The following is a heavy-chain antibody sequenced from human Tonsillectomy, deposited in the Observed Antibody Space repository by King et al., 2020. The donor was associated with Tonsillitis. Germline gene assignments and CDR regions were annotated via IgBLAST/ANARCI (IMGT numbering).Heavy chain of an antibody. J-gene: IGHJ4*02. CDR3: ARGDYDFDY. CDR1: RFTFSNYN. V-gene: IGHV3-21*01. D-gene: IGHD4-17*01. Sequence: QLVQSGGGLVKPGGSLRLSCTASRFTFSNYNMNWVRQAPGKGLEWVSSISTSSSYLYYADSVKGRFTISRDNTKNSLYLQMNSLRAEDTAVYYCARGDYDFDYWGQGTLVTVSS. CDR2: ISTSSSYL.